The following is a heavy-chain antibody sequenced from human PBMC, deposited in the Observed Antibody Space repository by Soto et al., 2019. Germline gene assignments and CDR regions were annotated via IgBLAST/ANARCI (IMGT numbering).Heavy chain of an antibody. CDR2: IKQDGREE. Sequence: GGSLRLSCTASGFTFSSHWMTWVRQAPGEALEWVANIKQDGREEYYVDSVKGRFTISVDNAKNSLFLQMNSLRAEDTAGYYCASRPSDRNYYGVFDYWGQGTLVTVSS. D-gene: IGHD3-3*01. CDR1: GFTFSSHW. V-gene: IGHV3-7*01. CDR3: ASRPSDRNYYGVFDY. J-gene: IGHJ4*02.